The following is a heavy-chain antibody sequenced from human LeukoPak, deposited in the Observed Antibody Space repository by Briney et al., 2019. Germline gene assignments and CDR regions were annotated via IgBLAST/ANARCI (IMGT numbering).Heavy chain of an antibody. J-gene: IGHJ4*02. CDR2: ISYDGVNE. CDR3: VKASSGSYWGGYFDY. CDR1: GFTFSSYE. V-gene: IGHV3-30*18. Sequence: GGSLRLSCAASGFTFSSYEMNWVRQAPGKGLEWVAVISYDGVNEYYAEALKGRFSISRDSSGNTAYLQMNSLRIDDTAVYYCVKASSGSYWGGYFDYWGQGALVTVSS. D-gene: IGHD1-26*01.